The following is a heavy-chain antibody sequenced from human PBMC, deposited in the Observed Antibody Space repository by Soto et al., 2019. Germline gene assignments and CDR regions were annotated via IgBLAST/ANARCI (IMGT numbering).Heavy chain of an antibody. CDR3: ARQVRYCSGNGCPNLFDR. D-gene: IGHD2-15*01. J-gene: IGHJ5*02. CDR1: GFSLSTSGVG. CDR2: IYWDDDK. V-gene: IGHV2-5*02. Sequence: QITLKESGPTLVKPTQTLTLTCTFSGFSLSTSGVGVGWIRQPPGKALEWLALIYWDDDKRYSPSLKTRLSITKDTSKSQVVVTLTDMDPVDTATYYCARQVRYCSGNGCPNLFDRWGQGTLVTVSS.